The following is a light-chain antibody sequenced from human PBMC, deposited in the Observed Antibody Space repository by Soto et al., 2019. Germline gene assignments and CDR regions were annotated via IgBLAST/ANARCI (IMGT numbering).Light chain of an antibody. CDR1: SSNIGSNY. V-gene: IGLV1-47*01. Sequence: QSVLTQPPSASGTPGQRVNISCSGSSSNIGSNYVYWYRQFPGTAPKLLIQRNNQRPSGVPARFSGSKSGTSASLAISGLPSEDEADYYCGGLDDSLSCPVFGGGTKLTVL. J-gene: IGLJ2*01. CDR2: RNN. CDR3: GGLDDSLSCPV.